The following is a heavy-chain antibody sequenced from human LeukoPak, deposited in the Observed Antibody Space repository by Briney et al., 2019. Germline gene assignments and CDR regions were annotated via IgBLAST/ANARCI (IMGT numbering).Heavy chain of an antibody. V-gene: IGHV3-74*01. J-gene: IGHJ4*02. CDR1: GFTFSNHW. CDR2: INRGGSRT. CDR3: AKQLGYCSDGSCYFPY. D-gene: IGHD2-15*01. Sequence: GGSLRLSCEASGFTFSNHWMHWVRQAPGKGLMWVSRINRGGSRTDYADSVKGRFTISRDNSKSTLCLQMNSLRAEDTAVYYCAKQLGYCSDGSCYFPYWGQGTLVTVSS.